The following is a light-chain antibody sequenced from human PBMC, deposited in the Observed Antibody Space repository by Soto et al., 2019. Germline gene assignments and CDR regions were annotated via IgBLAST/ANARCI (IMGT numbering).Light chain of an antibody. Sequence: QSALTQPASVSGSPGQSITISCTGTSSDVGRYNHVSWYQHHPGKAPKLLISEVSKRPSGVSNRFSGSRSDYTASLTISGLQAEDEADYYCNSHTSGDFRVFGTGTKRDRP. CDR2: EVS. CDR1: SSDVGRYNH. CDR3: NSHTSGDFRV. V-gene: IGLV2-14*01. J-gene: IGLJ1*01.